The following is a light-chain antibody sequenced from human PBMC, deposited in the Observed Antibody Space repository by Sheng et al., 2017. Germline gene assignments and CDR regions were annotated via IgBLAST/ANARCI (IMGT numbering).Light chain of an antibody. CDR2: TAS. CDR1: QDVSTW. J-gene: IGKJ1*01. Sequence: DIQLTQSPSSLSASVGDRVTITCRASQDVSTWLVWYQQKPGKAPQLLIYTASTLHRGVPSRFSGSGSGTDFTLTITSLQPEDVATYYCQRYNRAPWTFGQGTKVEIK. CDR3: QRYNRAPWT. V-gene: IGKV1D-16*01.